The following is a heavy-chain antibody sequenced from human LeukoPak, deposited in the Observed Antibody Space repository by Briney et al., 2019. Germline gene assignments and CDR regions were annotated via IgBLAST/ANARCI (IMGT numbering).Heavy chain of an antibody. V-gene: IGHV4-4*02. CDR2: ISLTGLT. CDR1: GGSISNTNW. Sequence: PSGTLSLTCGVSGGSISNTNWWGWVRQPPGQGLEWIGEISLTGLTHYNPSLASRVTVSLDKSKNQLSLNLTSVTAADTAVYYCSRENGAFSPFGYWGQGTLVTVLS. J-gene: IGHJ4*02. CDR3: SRENGAFSPFGY. D-gene: IGHD2-8*01.